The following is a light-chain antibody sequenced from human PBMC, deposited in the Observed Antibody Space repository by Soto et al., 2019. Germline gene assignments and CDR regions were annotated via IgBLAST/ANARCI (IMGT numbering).Light chain of an antibody. CDR2: GAS. CDR1: QSVSSN. Sequence: EIMMTQSPATLSVSPGERATLSCRASQSVSSNLAWYQQKPGQAPRLLIYGASTRATGIPARFSGSGSGTEFTLTISSLQSEDFAVYYCQQYNNWPPGKYTFGQGTTLEIK. CDR3: QQYNNWPPGKYT. V-gene: IGKV3-15*01. J-gene: IGKJ2*01.